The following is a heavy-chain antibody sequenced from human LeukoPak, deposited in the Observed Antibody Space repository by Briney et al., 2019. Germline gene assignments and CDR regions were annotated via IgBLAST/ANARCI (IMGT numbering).Heavy chain of an antibody. CDR2: ILPGGGDT. D-gene: IGHD6-13*01. CDR1: GFTFSIYA. V-gene: IGHV3-23*01. Sequence: GGSLRLSCAASGFTFSIYAMTWVRQAPGKGLEWVSTILPGGGDTYYADSVKGRFTISRDTSKNTLYLQMNTLRVEDTAVYYWAKSWPAAGTFDPWGQGSLVTVSS. CDR3: AKSWPAAGTFDP. J-gene: IGHJ5*02.